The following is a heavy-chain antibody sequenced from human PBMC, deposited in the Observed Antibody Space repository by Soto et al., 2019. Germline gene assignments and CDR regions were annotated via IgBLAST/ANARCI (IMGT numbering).Heavy chain of an antibody. CDR2: ISSSSSYI. CDR3: ARALAPGGPTTLGGY. D-gene: IGHD1-26*01. J-gene: IGHJ4*02. CDR1: GFTFSSYS. V-gene: IGHV3-21*01. Sequence: PGGSLRLSCAASGFTFSSYSMNWVRQAPGKGLEWVSSISSSSSYIYYADSVKGRFTISRDNAKNSLYLQMNSLRAEDTAVYYCARALAPGGPTTLGGYWGQGTLVTVSS.